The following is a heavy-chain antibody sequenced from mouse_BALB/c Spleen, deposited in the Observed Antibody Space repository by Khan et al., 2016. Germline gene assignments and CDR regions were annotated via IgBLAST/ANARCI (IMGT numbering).Heavy chain of an antibody. Sequence: QVRLQQSGAELAKPGASVKMSCKASGYTFTSYWMHWVKQRPGQGLEWIGYINPITGYTEYNQKFKDKATLTADKSSSTAYMQLSSLTSEDSAVYYCVIYDGYYFDYWGQRTTLTVSS. CDR1: GYTFTSYW. CDR2: INPITGYT. D-gene: IGHD2-3*01. J-gene: IGHJ2*01. CDR3: VIYDGYYFDY. V-gene: IGHV1-7*01.